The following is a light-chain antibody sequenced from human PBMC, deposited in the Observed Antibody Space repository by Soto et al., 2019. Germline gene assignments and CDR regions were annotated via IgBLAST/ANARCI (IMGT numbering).Light chain of an antibody. CDR2: DAS. J-gene: IGKJ5*01. CDR3: QVRTNWSIA. Sequence: EGVFTQFPAPPCFSPGGRATLSRRASQSVSSYLAWYQQKPGQAPRLLIYDASNRATGLPARFSGTGSGTDFTLTIHNLEPEDFAVYYCQVRTNWSIAFGRGTRLEIK. CDR1: QSVSSY. V-gene: IGKV3-11*01.